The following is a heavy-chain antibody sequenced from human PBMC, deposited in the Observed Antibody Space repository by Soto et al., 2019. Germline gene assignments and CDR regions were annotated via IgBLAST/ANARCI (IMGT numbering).Heavy chain of an antibody. D-gene: IGHD2-2*01. CDR1: GYTFTGYY. V-gene: IGHV1-2*04. J-gene: IGHJ6*03. CDR3: ARGIVVVPAASDYYMDV. CDR2: INPNSGGT. Sequence: ASVKVSCKASGYTFTGYYMHWVRQAPGQGLEWMGWINPNSGGTNYAQKFQGWVTMTRDTSISTAYMELSRLRSDDTAVYYCARGIVVVPAASDYYMDVWGKGTTVTVSS.